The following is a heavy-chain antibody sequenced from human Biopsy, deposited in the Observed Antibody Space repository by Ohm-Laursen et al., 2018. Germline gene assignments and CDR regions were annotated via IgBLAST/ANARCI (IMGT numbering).Heavy chain of an antibody. CDR2: IYYSVMT. D-gene: IGHD4-11*01. Sequence: SGTLSLTCTVSGDSVTKYYWSWNRQPPGKGLEWIGHIYYSVMTNYNPSLQSRVSISVDTSRNQVSLTLSSVTAADTAVYYCARDSGILNYGNFKYYHYYGMDVWGQGTKVTVSS. CDR1: GDSVTKYY. CDR3: ARDSGILNYGNFKYYHYYGMDV. V-gene: IGHV4-59*02. J-gene: IGHJ6*02.